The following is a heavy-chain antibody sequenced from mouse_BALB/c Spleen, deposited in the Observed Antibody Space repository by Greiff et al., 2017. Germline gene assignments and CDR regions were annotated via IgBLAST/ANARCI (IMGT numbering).Heavy chain of an antibody. V-gene: IGHV5-6-5*01. J-gene: IGHJ3*01. CDR2: ISSGGST. CDR3: AREELLPSGFAY. Sequence: EVKLMESGGGLVKPGGSLKLSCAASGFTFSSYAMSWVHQTPEKRLEWVASISSGGSTYYPDSVKGRFTISRDNARNILYLQMSSLRSEDTAMYYCAREELLPSGFAYWGQGTLVTVSA. D-gene: IGHD5-5*01. CDR1: GFTFSSYA.